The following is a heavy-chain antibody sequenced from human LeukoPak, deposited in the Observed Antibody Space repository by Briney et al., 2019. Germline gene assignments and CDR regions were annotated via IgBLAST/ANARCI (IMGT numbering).Heavy chain of an antibody. J-gene: IGHJ3*02. CDR2: IYPGDSDT. CDR1: GYSFTSYW. Sequence: GESLKISCKGSGYSFTSYWIGWVRQMPGKGLEWMGIIYPGDSDTRYSPSFQGQVTISADKFISTAYLQWSSLKASDTAMYYCARSGGLYSGYDYDAFDIWGQGTMVTVSS. V-gene: IGHV5-51*01. CDR3: ARSGGLYSGYDYDAFDI. D-gene: IGHD5-12*01.